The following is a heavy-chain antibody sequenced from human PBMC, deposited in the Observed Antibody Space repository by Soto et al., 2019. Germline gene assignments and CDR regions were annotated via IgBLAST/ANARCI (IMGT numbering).Heavy chain of an antibody. Sequence: GGSLRLSCAASEFVFRSYWMHWVRQAPGKGLVWVSRINNEGSITQYADSVRGRFTISRDNSKNMLFLQMNNLRAEDTAVYHCAKDRVGGTFYTPLAFWGQGTLVTVSS. CDR2: INNEGSIT. V-gene: IGHV3-74*03. D-gene: IGHD1-7*01. CDR3: AKDRVGGTFYTPLAF. J-gene: IGHJ4*02. CDR1: EFVFRSYW.